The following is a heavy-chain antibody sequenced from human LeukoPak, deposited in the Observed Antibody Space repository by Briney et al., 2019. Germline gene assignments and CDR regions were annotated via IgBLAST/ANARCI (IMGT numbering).Heavy chain of an antibody. D-gene: IGHD3-22*01. CDR2: INAGNGNT. CDR3: ARGAFYYASSDP. CDR1: GYTFTNYA. V-gene: IGHV1-3*01. Sequence: EASVTVSCKASGYTFTNYAMYWVRQAPGQRLEWMGWINAGNGNTKYSQKFQGRVTITSDTSANTVYMELSSLRSEDTAVYYFARGAFYYASSDPWGQGTLVTVSS. J-gene: IGHJ5*02.